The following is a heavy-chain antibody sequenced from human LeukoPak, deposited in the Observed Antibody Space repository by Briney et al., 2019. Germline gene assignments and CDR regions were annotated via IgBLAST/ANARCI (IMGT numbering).Heavy chain of an antibody. J-gene: IGHJ4*02. CDR1: GFTFSSYW. V-gene: IGHV3-74*01. CDR3: ARGSVAGTGYFDY. D-gene: IGHD6-19*01. CDR2: INSDGSST. Sequence: GGSLRLSCAASGFTFSSYWMHWVRQAPGKGLVWVSRINSDGSSTSYADSVKGRFTISRDNAKNTLYLQMNSLRGEDTAVYYCARGSVAGTGYFDYWGQGTLVTVSS.